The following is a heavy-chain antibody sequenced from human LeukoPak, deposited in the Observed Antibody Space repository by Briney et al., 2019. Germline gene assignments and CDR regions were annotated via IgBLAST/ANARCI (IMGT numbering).Heavy chain of an antibody. CDR2: IYTSGNT. Sequence: SETLSLICSVSGGSIRTYYWSWIRQPAGKGLEWIGRIYTSGNTNYNPSLKSRLTMSIDTAANHFSLRLTSVTAADTAVYFCARGSSSSGWEGFDYWGQGALVTVSS. CDR1: GGSIRTYY. D-gene: IGHD6-19*01. J-gene: IGHJ4*02. V-gene: IGHV4-4*07. CDR3: ARGSSSSGWEGFDY.